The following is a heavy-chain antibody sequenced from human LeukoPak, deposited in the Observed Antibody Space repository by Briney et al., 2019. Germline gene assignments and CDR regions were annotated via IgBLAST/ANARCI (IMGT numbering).Heavy chain of an antibody. Sequence: GGSLRLSCAASGFIFSNYWMSWVRQAPGKGLEWVANINQDGSEKYYVDSVKGRFTISRDNAKNSLYLQMNSLRAEDTAVYYCARAFPLTVWGQGTTVTVSS. D-gene: IGHD3-16*01. CDR2: INQDGSEK. J-gene: IGHJ6*02. V-gene: IGHV3-7*01. CDR3: ARAFPLTV. CDR1: GFIFSNYW.